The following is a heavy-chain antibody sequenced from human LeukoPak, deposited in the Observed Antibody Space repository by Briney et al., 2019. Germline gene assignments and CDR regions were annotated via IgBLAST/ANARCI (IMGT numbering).Heavy chain of an antibody. V-gene: IGHV4-30-4*07. CDR2: IYYSGST. CDR3: ARSRWYRDAFDI. J-gene: IGHJ3*02. Sequence: SQTLSLTCAVSGGSISSGGYSWSWIRQPPGKGLEWIGYIYYSGSTNYNPSLKSRVTISVDTSKNQFSLKLSSVTAADTAVYYCARSRWYRDAFDIWGQGTMVTVSS. CDR1: GGSISSGGYS. D-gene: IGHD2-15*01.